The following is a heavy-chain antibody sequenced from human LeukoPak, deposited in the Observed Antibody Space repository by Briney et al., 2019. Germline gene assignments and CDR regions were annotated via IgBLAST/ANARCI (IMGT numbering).Heavy chain of an antibody. J-gene: IGHJ3*02. D-gene: IGHD3-22*01. CDR1: GGSITSYY. Sequence: SETLSLTCTVSGGSITSYYWSWLRQPAGKGLEWIGHIYTGGSSNYNPSLKSRLTMSVDRSKNQYSQKLSSVTAADTDVYYCACAEYYENRGGDDFDMWGQGTMVTVSS. V-gene: IGHV4-4*07. CDR2: IYTGGSS. CDR3: ACAEYYENRGGDDFDM.